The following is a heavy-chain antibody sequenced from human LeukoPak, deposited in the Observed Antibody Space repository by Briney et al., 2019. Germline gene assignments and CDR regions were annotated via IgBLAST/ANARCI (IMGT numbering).Heavy chain of an antibody. CDR1: GYTLTELS. Sequence: SVKVSCKVSGYTLTELSMHWVRQAPGQGLEWMGGIIPIFGTANYAQKFQGRVTITADESTSTAYMELSSLRSEDTAVYYCARDYYDSSGYSINYAFDIWGQGTMVTVSS. J-gene: IGHJ3*02. CDR3: ARDYYDSSGYSINYAFDI. V-gene: IGHV1-69*13. D-gene: IGHD3-22*01. CDR2: IIPIFGTA.